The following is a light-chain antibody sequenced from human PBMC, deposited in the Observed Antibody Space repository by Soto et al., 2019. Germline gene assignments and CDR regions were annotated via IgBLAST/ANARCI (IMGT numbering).Light chain of an antibody. J-gene: IGKJ1*01. V-gene: IGKV1-39*01. CDR3: QQSYSTPRT. Sequence: DIQMTQSPSSLSASVGARVTITCRASQSIDSYLNWYQQKPGKAPDLLIYAASTLQSGVPSRFSGSGSGTDFTLTINSLQPGDFATYYCQQSYSTPRTFGQGTKVEIK. CDR2: AAS. CDR1: QSIDSY.